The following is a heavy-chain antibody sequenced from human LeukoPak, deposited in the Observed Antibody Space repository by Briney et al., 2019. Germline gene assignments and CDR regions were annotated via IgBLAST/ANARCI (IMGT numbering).Heavy chain of an antibody. D-gene: IGHD6-19*01. CDR1: GYTFTGYY. CDR3: ARDYGGWYYFDY. Sequence: GASVKVSCKASGYTFTGYYMHWVRQAPGQGLEWMGWINPNSGGTNYAQKFQGRVTITRNTSISTAYMELSSLRSEDTAVYYCARDYGGWYYFDYWGQGTLVTVSS. V-gene: IGHV1-2*02. CDR2: INPNSGGT. J-gene: IGHJ4*02.